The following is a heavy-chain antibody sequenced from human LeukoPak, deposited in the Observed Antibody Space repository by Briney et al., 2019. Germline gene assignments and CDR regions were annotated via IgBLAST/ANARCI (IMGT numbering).Heavy chain of an antibody. CDR1: GGSFSRYY. CDR2: INHSGST. CDR3: ARDSRGYSYGYYFDY. Sequence: PSDTLSLTCAVNGGSFSRYYWSWIRQPPGKGLEWIGEINHSGSTNYNPSLKSRVTISVDTSKNQFSLKLSSVTAADTAVYYCARDSRGYSYGYYFDYWGQGTPVTVSS. D-gene: IGHD5-18*01. V-gene: IGHV4-34*01. J-gene: IGHJ4*02.